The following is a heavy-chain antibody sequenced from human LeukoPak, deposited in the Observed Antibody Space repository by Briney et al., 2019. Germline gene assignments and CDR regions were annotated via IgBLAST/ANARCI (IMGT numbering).Heavy chain of an antibody. Sequence: SETLSLTCAVYGGPFSGYYWSWIRQPPGKGLEWIGEINHSGSTNYNPSLKSRVTISVDTSKNQFSLKLSSVTAADTAVYYCARGAAGTRFDYWGQGTLVTVSS. CDR3: ARGAAGTRFDY. J-gene: IGHJ4*02. CDR1: GGPFSGYY. V-gene: IGHV4-34*01. D-gene: IGHD6-13*01. CDR2: INHSGST.